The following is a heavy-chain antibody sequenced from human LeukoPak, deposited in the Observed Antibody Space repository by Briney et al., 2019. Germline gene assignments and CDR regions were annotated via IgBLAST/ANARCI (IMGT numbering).Heavy chain of an antibody. D-gene: IGHD5-12*01. CDR1: GFTFSSYS. Sequence: SGGSLRLSCAASGFTFSSYSMNWVRQAPGKGLEWVSSISSSSSYIYHADSVKGRFTISRDDAKNSLYLQMNSLRAEDTAVYYCARVDSGYEDAFDIWGQGTMVTVSS. J-gene: IGHJ3*02. CDR2: ISSSSSYI. V-gene: IGHV3-21*01. CDR3: ARVDSGYEDAFDI.